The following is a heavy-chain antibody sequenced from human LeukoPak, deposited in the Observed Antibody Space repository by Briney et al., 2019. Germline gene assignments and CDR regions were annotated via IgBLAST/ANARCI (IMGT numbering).Heavy chain of an antibody. CDR2: ISIDGNNK. CDR3: AKDQSQ. J-gene: IGHJ4*02. CDR1: GFTFSSYV. V-gene: IGHV3-30*18. Sequence: GRSLRLSCAASGFTFSSYVMHWVRQAPGKGLEWVAVISIDGNNKYYGDSVKGRFTISRDNSKNTLYLQINSLRPEDTAVYYCAKDQSQWGQGTPVIVSS.